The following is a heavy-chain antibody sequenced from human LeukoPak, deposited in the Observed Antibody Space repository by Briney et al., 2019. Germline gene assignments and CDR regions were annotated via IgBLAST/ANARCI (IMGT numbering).Heavy chain of an antibody. D-gene: IGHD4-17*01. CDR2: IYSGGST. CDR3: ARGPYGDYGYAEYFQH. V-gene: IGHV3-66*01. CDR1: GFTVSSNY. J-gene: IGHJ1*01. Sequence: PGGSLRLSCAASGFTVSSNYMSWVRQAPGKGLEWVSVIYSGGSTYYADSVKGRFTISRDNSKNTLYLQMNSLKASDTAMYYCARGPYGDYGYAEYFQHWGQGTLVTVSS.